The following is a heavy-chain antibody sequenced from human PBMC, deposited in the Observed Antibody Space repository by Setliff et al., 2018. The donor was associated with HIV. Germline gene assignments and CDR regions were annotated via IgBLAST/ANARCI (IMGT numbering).Heavy chain of an antibody. CDR1: GYSLTPYS. V-gene: IGHV7-4-1*01. Sequence: EASVKVSCKASGYSLTPYSINWVRQAPGQGLEWMGYINTNTGNPTYAQGFTGRFVFSVDTPVSTAYLQIFSLKTEDTAVYYCTRDHTPPPNYDFWSGQIDLRNIFYYMDVWGTGTPVTVSS. D-gene: IGHD3-3*01. CDR3: TRDHTPPPNYDFWSGQIDLRNIFYYMDV. J-gene: IGHJ6*03. CDR2: INTNTGNP.